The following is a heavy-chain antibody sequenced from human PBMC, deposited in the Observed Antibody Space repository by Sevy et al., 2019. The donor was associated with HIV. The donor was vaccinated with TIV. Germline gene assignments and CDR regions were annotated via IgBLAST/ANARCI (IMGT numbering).Heavy chain of an antibody. Sequence: GGSLRLSCTASGFTFSSYEMNWVRQAPGKGLEWVSYITNSGGSIYYSDSVRGRFTVSRDNAKNSLYLQMKSLRAEDTAVYYCARDLPPSATTVAHFDYSGRGTLVTVSS. CDR3: ARDLPPSATTVAHFDY. CDR2: ITNSGGSI. V-gene: IGHV3-48*03. D-gene: IGHD4-17*01. CDR1: GFTFSSYE. J-gene: IGHJ4*02.